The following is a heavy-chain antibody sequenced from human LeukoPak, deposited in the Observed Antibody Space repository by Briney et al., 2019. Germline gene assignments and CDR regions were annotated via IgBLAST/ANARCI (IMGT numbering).Heavy chain of an antibody. V-gene: IGHV4-59*01. CDR3: ARYQLLFRRRGFDP. Sequence: PSQTLSLTCTVSGGSISSYYWSWIRQPPGKGLEWIGYIYYSGSTNYNPSLKSRVTISVDTSKNQFSLKLSSVTAADTAVYYCARYQLLFRRRGFDPWGQGTLVTVSS. J-gene: IGHJ5*02. CDR2: IYYSGST. D-gene: IGHD2-2*01. CDR1: GGSISSYY.